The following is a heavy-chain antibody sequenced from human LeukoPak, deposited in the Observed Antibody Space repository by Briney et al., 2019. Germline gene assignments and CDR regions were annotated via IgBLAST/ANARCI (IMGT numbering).Heavy chain of an antibody. V-gene: IGHV3-23*01. CDR3: ARASYSGYDFGV. CDR1: RVTFSNYA. D-gene: IGHD5-12*01. Sequence: GGSLRLSCAASRVTFSNYAMSWVRQAPGQGLQWVSVISGTGGNTYYADSVRGRFTISRDDSKSTLYLQMNSLRAEDTAVYYCARASYSGYDFGVWGQGTLVTVSS. J-gene: IGHJ4*02. CDR2: ISGTGGNT.